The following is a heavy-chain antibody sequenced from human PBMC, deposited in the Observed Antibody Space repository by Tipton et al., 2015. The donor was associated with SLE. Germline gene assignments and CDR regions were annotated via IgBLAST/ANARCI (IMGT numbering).Heavy chain of an antibody. V-gene: IGHV3-23*03. CDR3: AKLGDYYDSSGYLLFDY. CDR2: TYSGGSST. Sequence: SLRLSCAASGFTFNTSAMSWVRQAPGKGLEWVSITYSGGSSTYYADSVKGRFTISRDNSKNTLYLQMNSLRAEDTAVYYCAKLGDYYDSSGYLLFDYWGQGTLVTVSS. CDR1: GFTFNTSA. J-gene: IGHJ4*02. D-gene: IGHD3-22*01.